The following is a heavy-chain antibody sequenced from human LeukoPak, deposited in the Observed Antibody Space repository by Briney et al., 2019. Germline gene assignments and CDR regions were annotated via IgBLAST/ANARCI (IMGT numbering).Heavy chain of an antibody. CDR1: GESFKDYY. D-gene: IGHD7-27*01. V-gene: IGHV4-34*01. Sequence: NPSETLSLTCAVYGESFKDYYWNWIRQPPGKGLEWIGEINHSGSSNYNPSLKSRVTISVDTSKNQFSLKLTSVTAADTAVYYCARGFRGDNFDYWGQGTLVTVSS. CDR2: INHSGSS. CDR3: ARGFRGDNFDY. J-gene: IGHJ4*02.